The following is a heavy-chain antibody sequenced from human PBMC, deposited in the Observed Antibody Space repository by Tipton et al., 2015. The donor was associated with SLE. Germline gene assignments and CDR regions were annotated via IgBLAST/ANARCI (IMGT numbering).Heavy chain of an antibody. J-gene: IGHJ4*02. CDR2: IYRTGTT. Sequence: LRLSCIVSDDSVSSAYYWAWIRQPPGKGLQWIACIYRTGTTYVNPSLESRVSMSMDTSNNRFSLTMTSLTVADTAVYYCARSWSGRREFDYWGPGTLVTVSS. D-gene: IGHD1-26*01. V-gene: IGHV4-38-2*02. CDR3: ARSWSGRREFDY. CDR1: DDSVSSAYY.